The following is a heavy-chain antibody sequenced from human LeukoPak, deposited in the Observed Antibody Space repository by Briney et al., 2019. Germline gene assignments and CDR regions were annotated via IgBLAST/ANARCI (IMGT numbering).Heavy chain of an antibody. CDR3: ARTYFDILTGYYKSFDAFDI. CDR1: GFTVSSNC. CDR2: IYSGGST. J-gene: IGHJ3*02. D-gene: IGHD3-9*01. V-gene: IGHV3-53*01. Sequence: GGSLRLSCAASGFTVSSNCMSWVRQAPGKGLEWVSVIYSGGSTYYADSLKGRFTLSRDNSKNTLFLQMNSLSAEDTAVYYCARTYFDILTGYYKSFDAFDIWGQGTMVTVSS.